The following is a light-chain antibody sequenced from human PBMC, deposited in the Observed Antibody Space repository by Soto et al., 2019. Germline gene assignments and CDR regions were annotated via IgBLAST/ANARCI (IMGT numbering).Light chain of an antibody. CDR1: SSDVGGYDY. J-gene: IGLJ1*01. CDR3: SSYSISTPHL. V-gene: IGLV2-14*01. CDR2: EVS. Sequence: ALTQPASVSGSPGQSITISCTGTSSDVGGYDYVSWYQLHPGKAPKLMVFEVSNRPSGVSYRFSGSKSGNTASLTISGLQADYEADYFCSSYSISTPHLFGPG.